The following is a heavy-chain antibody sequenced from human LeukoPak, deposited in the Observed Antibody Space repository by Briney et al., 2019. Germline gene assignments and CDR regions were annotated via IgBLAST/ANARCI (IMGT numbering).Heavy chain of an antibody. Sequence: GGSLRLSCAASGFTVSSNYMSWVRQAPGKGLEWVSVIYSGGSTYYAYSVKGRFTISRDNSKNTLYLQMNSLRAEDTAVYYCAREGYASSGYFFDYWRQGTLVTVSS. D-gene: IGHD3-22*01. V-gene: IGHV3-53*01. J-gene: IGHJ4*02. CDR3: AREGYASSGYFFDY. CDR2: IYSGGST. CDR1: GFTVSSNY.